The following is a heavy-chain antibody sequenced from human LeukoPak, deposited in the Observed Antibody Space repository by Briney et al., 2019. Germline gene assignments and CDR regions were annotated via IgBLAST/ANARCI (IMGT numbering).Heavy chain of an antibody. CDR1: GFTFSSYG. CDR3: AKTGSSGWYVEY. D-gene: IGHD6-19*01. CDR2: IRYDGTTK. V-gene: IGHV3-30*02. J-gene: IGHJ4*02. Sequence: PGGSLRLSCAASGFTFSSYGMHWVRQAPGKGLDWVAFIRYDGTTKYYADSVKGRFTISRDNSKSTLYLQMNSLRAEDTAVYYCAKTGSSGWYVEYWGQGTLVTVSS.